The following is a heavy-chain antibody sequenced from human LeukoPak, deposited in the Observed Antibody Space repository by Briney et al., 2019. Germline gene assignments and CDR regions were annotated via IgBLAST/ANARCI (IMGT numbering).Heavy chain of an antibody. CDR1: GFTFVDYG. D-gene: IGHD3-3*02. CDR3: ARDRLGPSFSVSHFDL. Sequence: GGSLRLSCATSGFTFVDYGLSWVRRAPGKGLEWLCAINYSGAITDYADSVKGRFTISRDNAKNSLYLRMDSLRAEDTALYYCARDRLGPSFSVSHFDLWGRGTLVTVSS. J-gene: IGHJ4*02. CDR2: INYSGAIT. V-gene: IGHV3-20*04.